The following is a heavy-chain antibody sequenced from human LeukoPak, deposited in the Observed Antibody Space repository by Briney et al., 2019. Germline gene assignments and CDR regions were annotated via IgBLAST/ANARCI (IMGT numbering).Heavy chain of an antibody. D-gene: IGHD4-17*01. V-gene: IGHV4-61*01. Sequence: SETLSLTCPVSGGSVSSGRYYWSWIRQPPGKGLEWIGYIYYSGSTNYNPSLKSRVTISVDTSKNQFSLKLSSVTAADTAVYYCAINGDYFDYWGQGTLVTVSS. J-gene: IGHJ4*02. CDR1: GGSVSSGRYY. CDR2: IYYSGST. CDR3: AINGDYFDY.